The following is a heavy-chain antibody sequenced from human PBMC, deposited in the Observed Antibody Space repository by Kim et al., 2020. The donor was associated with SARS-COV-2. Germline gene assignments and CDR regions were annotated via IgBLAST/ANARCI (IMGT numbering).Heavy chain of an antibody. V-gene: IGHV3-23*01. Sequence: GGSLRLSCAASGFTFSRYAMSWVRQAPGKGLVWVSTISGIGDSAHYADSVRGRFTVSRDNSKNTVYLQMNSLRAEDTAVYYCAKRETNPGSFDLWGQGTMVTVSS. CDR1: GFTFSRYA. J-gene: IGHJ3*01. CDR2: ISGIGDSA. CDR3: AKRETNPGSFDL. D-gene: IGHD1-1*01.